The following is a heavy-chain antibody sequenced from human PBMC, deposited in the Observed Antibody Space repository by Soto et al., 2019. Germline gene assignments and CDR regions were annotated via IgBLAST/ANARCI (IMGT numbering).Heavy chain of an antibody. CDR1: GFTFTDYS. V-gene: IGHV3-23*01. Sequence: VGSLMPSCVASGFTFTDYSLTWVLQAPGKGLECVANISGSGGSTYYTDSVKGRFTISSDSSNNIMYLQMNNLRAEDTALYYCAKEIASAYFPLDYWGRGTLVTVSS. D-gene: IGHD6-25*01. CDR2: ISGSGGST. CDR3: AKEIASAYFPLDY. J-gene: IGHJ4*02.